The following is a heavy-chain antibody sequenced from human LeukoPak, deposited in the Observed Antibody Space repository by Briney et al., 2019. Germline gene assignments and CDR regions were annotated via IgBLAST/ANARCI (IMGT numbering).Heavy chain of an antibody. D-gene: IGHD2-21*01. Sequence: PGGSLRLSCAASGFTFSSYSMNWVRQAPGKGLEWVSYISSSGSTIYYADSVKGRFTISRDNAKNSLYLQMNSLRAEDTAVYYCARTDKAYCGGDCYFPDYWGQGTLVTVSS. CDR3: ARTDKAYCGGDCYFPDY. J-gene: IGHJ4*02. CDR1: GFTFSSYS. CDR2: ISSSGSTI. V-gene: IGHV3-48*04.